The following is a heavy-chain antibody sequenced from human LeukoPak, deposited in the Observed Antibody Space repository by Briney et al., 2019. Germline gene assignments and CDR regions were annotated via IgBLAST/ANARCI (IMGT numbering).Heavy chain of an antibody. CDR2: IWYDGSKK. Sequence: GGSLRLSCAASGFSFSAYGMHWVRQAPGKGLEWVAYIWYDGSKKEYANSVKGRFTISRDNSKNTLYLQMNSLRAEDTAVYYCAKLGNSSGWYVDYWGQGTLVTVSS. D-gene: IGHD6-19*01. CDR3: AKLGNSSGWYVDY. CDR1: GFSFSAYG. V-gene: IGHV3-30*02. J-gene: IGHJ4*02.